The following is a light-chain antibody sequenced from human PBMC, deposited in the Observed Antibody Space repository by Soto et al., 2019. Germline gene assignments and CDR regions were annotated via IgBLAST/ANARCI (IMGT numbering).Light chain of an antibody. CDR1: QSIGTY. V-gene: IGKV3-11*01. J-gene: IGKJ1*01. CDR2: DAS. Sequence: EIVLTQSPATLSLSPGERATLSCRASQSIGTYLAWYLQKPGQAPRLLIYDASYKSPGIPARFSGSGSGKDFTLNISNLQTEDLAFYYCQQCNDWPWTFGQGNQVEIK. CDR3: QQCNDWPWT.